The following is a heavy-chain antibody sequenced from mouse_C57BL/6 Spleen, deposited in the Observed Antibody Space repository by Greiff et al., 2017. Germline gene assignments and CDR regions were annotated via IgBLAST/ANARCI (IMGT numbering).Heavy chain of an antibody. CDR1: GYTFTSYW. J-gene: IGHJ2*02. CDR2: IDPNSGGT. CDR3: ARGDYGYDGFYYFDY. D-gene: IGHD2-2*01. Sequence: QVHVKQPGAELVKPGASVKLSCKASGYTFTSYWMHWVKQRPGRGLEWIGRIDPNSGGTKYNEKFKSKATLTVDKPSSTAYMQLSSMTSEDSAVYYCARGDYGYDGFYYFDYWGQGTSLTVSS. V-gene: IGHV1-72*01.